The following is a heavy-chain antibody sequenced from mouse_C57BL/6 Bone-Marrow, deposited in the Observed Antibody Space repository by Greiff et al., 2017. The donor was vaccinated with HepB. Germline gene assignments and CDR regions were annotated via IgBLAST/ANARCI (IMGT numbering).Heavy chain of an antibody. CDR3: ARSHYYGSSYAMDY. V-gene: IGHV1-50*01. CDR2: IDPSDSYT. J-gene: IGHJ4*01. Sequence: VKLQQPGAELVKPGASVKLSCKASGYTFTSYWMQWVKQRPGQGLEWIGEIDPSDSYTNYNQKFKGKATLTVDTSSSTAYMQLSSLTSEDSAVYYCARSHYYGSSYAMDYWGQGTSVTVSS. CDR1: GYTFTSYW. D-gene: IGHD1-1*01.